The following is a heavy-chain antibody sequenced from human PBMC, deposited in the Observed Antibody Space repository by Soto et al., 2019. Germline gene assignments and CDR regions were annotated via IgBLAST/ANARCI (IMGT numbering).Heavy chain of an antibody. CDR2: MSSTGSFM. J-gene: IGHJ6*03. CDR3: AKGVGITGVDYMDV. V-gene: IGHV3-21*01. D-gene: IGHD2-8*02. CDR1: GFTFSHYS. Sequence: EVQLVESGGGLVKPGESLRLACAASGFTFSHYSMNWVRQAPGKGLEWVSSMSSTGSFMYYADSVKGRFTISRDSAKESLFMQMNNLRGEGTAVYSCAKGVGITGVDYMDVWGKGTTVIVSS.